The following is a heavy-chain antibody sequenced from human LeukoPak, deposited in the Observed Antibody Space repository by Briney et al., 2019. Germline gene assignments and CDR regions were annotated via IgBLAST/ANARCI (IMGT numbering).Heavy chain of an antibody. CDR1: SGSISSRSFH. CDR2: IYHSGST. D-gene: IGHD3-10*01. J-gene: IGHJ4*02. Sequence: PSETLSLTCTVSSGSISSRSFHWVWIRQSPGKGLEWIGSIYHSGSTYDNPALKSRVTISVDTSKNQFSLKLSSVTAADTAVYYCARQSQYFGELYFDFWGQGILVTVSS. V-gene: IGHV4-39*01. CDR3: ARQSQYFGELYFDF.